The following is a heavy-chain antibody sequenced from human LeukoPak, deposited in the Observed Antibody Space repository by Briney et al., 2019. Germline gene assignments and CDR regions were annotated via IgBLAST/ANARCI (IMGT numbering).Heavy chain of an antibody. CDR2: VHYSGST. Sequence: SETLSLTCTVSGGSISSSSYYWGWIRQPPGKGLEWSGSVHYSGSTYYNPSLKSRVTISVDTSKNQFSLKLSSVTAADTAVYYCARVSADHYYYYGMDVWGQGTTVTVSS. J-gene: IGHJ6*02. CDR1: GGSISSSSYY. CDR3: ARVSADHYYYYGMDV. V-gene: IGHV4-39*07.